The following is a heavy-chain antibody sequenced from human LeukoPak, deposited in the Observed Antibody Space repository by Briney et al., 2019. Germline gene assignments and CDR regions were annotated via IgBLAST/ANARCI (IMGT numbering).Heavy chain of an antibody. Sequence: ASVKVSCKASGYTFTSYAMNWVRQAPGQGLEWMGWISAYNGNTNYAQKLQGRVTMTTDTSTSTAYMELRSLRSDDTAVYYCARDVAVAGTSWFDPWGQGTLVTVSS. CDR2: ISAYNGNT. V-gene: IGHV1-18*01. D-gene: IGHD6-19*01. CDR1: GYTFTSYA. J-gene: IGHJ5*02. CDR3: ARDVAVAGTSWFDP.